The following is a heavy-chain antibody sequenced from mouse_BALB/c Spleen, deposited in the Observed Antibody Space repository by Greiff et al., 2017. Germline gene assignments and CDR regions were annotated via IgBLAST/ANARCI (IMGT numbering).Heavy chain of an antibody. Sequence: EVQRVESGPSLVKPSQTLSLTCSVTGDSITSGYWNWIRKFPGNKLEYMGYISYSGSTYYNPSLKSRISITRDTSKNQYYLQLNSVTTEDTATYYCAREAGTTVVAPHAMDYWGQGTSVTVSS. CDR2: ISYSGST. V-gene: IGHV3-8*02. CDR1: GDSITSGY. D-gene: IGHD1-1*01. J-gene: IGHJ4*01. CDR3: AREAGTTVVAPHAMDY.